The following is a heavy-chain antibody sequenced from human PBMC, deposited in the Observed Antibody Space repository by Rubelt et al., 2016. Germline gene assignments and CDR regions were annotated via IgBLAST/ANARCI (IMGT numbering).Heavy chain of an antibody. CDR1: GGSISGYY. Sequence: QVQLQESGPGLVKPSETLSLTCSVSGGSISGYYWNWIRQPPGKGLEWIGYVYSSGCTNYNPSLQSRGNLYIDTAKNPVSRKRGSVTAAETAVYYCARGFRGGTGYSSRNLDYWGQGTLVTVSS. CDR2: VYSSGCT. V-gene: IGHV4-4*08. J-gene: IGHJ4*02. D-gene: IGHD6-13*01. CDR3: ARGFRGGTGYSSRNLDY.